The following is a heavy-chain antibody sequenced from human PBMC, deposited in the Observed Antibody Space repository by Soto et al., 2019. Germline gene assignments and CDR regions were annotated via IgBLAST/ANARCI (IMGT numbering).Heavy chain of an antibody. D-gene: IGHD2-2*02. CDR3: ARDVVVVPAAIGQKYYYYGMDV. CDR1: GGTFGSYA. V-gene: IGHV1-69*06. J-gene: IGHJ6*02. CDR2: IIPIFGTA. Sequence: SVKVSCKASGGTFGSYAISWVRQAPGQGLEWMGGIIPIFGTANYAQKFQGRVTITADKSTSTAYMELSSLRSEDTAVYYCARDVVVVPAAIGQKYYYYGMDVCGQGTTVTVS.